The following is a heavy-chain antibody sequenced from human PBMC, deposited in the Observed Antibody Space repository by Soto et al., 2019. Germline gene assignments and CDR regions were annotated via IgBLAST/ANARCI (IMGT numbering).Heavy chain of an antibody. J-gene: IGHJ4*02. CDR1: GGSISNSNW. D-gene: IGHD1-26*01. V-gene: IGHV4-4*02. CDR2: IYHTGST. CDR3: AHRPIVGAAI. Sequence: QVQLQESGPGLVKPSGTLSLTCGVFGGSISNSNWWTWVRQPPGKGLEWIGEIYHTGSTNYNSSLMSRVTISLDKPNNQFSLRLTSVIAADTAVYFCAHRPIVGAAIWGQGTLVTVSS.